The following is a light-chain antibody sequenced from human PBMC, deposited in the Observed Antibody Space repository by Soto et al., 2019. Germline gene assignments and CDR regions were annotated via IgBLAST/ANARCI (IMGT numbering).Light chain of an antibody. Sequence: EIVLTHSSGTLSLSPGERATLSCMASQSVSSSYLAWYQQKPGQAPRLLIYGASSRATGIPDRFSGSGSGTDFTLTISRLEPEDFAVYYCQQYGSSPRTFGQGTKVDIK. J-gene: IGKJ1*01. CDR1: QSVSSSY. V-gene: IGKV3-20*01. CDR2: GAS. CDR3: QQYGSSPRT.